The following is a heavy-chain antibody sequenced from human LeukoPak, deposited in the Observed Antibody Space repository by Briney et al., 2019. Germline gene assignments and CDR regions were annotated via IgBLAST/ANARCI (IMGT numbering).Heavy chain of an antibody. D-gene: IGHD2-21*01. Sequence: QPGGSLRLSCAVSGFTFSDSYMNWVRQAPGKGLEWVSIIHVDGNAYYADSVKGRFTISRDNAKNSLYLQMNSLRAEDTAVYYCARDGVLWPAHFDYWGQGTLVTVSS. CDR2: IHVDGNA. CDR3: ARDGVLWPAHFDY. CDR1: GFTFSDSY. J-gene: IGHJ4*02. V-gene: IGHV3-53*01.